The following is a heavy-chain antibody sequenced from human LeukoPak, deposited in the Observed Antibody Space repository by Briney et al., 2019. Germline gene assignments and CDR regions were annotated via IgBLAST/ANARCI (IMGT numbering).Heavy chain of an antibody. J-gene: IGHJ4*02. CDR1: GGSFSGYY. Sequence: SETLSLTCAVYGGSFSGYYWSWIRQPPGKGLEWIGEINHSGSTNYNPSLKSRATISVDTSKNQFSLKLSSVTAADTAVYYCARTAAAAPFDYWGQGTLVTVSS. V-gene: IGHV4-34*01. D-gene: IGHD6-13*01. CDR2: INHSGST. CDR3: ARTAAAAPFDY.